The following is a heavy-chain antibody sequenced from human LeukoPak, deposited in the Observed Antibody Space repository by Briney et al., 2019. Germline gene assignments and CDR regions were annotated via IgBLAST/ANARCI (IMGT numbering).Heavy chain of an antibody. CDR2: IIPILGIA. J-gene: IGHJ4*02. D-gene: IGHD1-26*01. V-gene: IGHV1-69*02. CDR1: GGTFSNYT. Sequence: EASVKVSCKASGGTFSNYTMSWVRQAPGQGLEWMGRIIPILGIANYAQKFQGRVTITADKSTSTAYMELSSLRSEDTAVYYCARVGPGIVGATNYWGQGTLVTVSS. CDR3: ARVGPGIVGATNY.